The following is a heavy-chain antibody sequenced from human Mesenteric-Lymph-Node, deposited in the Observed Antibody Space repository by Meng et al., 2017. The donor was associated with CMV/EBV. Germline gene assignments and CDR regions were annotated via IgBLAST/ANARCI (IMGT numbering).Heavy chain of an antibody. D-gene: IGHD3-3*01. J-gene: IGHJ6*02. CDR3: ARDQGDFWSGYHPPGYYGMDV. CDR2: IYSADNT. V-gene: IGHV3-53*05. Sequence: GESLKISCAASGFTVSSNYMSWVRQAPGKGLEWVSVIYSADNTYYADSVKGRFTISRDNSKNTLYLQMNSVRAEDTAVYHCARDQGDFWSGYHPPGYYGMDVWGQGTTVTVSS. CDR1: GFTVSSNY.